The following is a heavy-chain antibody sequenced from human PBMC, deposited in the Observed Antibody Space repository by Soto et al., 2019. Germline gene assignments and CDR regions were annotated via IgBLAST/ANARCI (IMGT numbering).Heavy chain of an antibody. V-gene: IGHV4-59*02. CDR3: AKSYYDTTGFAVDP. D-gene: IGHD3-22*01. Sequence: SDTLSLTCTVSGASVGTGYWSWVRQPPGKGLEWIGFMYYSGSFNYNPSLRSRVTISVDTSKNQFSLKVTSVTADDTAVYFCAKSYYDTTGFAVDPWGQGTLVTVSS. CDR1: GASVGTGY. CDR2: MYYSGSF. J-gene: IGHJ5*02.